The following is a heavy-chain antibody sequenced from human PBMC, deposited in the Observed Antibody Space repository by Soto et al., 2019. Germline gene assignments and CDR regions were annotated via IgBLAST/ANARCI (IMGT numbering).Heavy chain of an antibody. CDR2: IYTSGST. CDR3: ARQGSTGGMYFYGMAV. J-gene: IGHJ6*02. Sequence: PSETLSLTCTVSGGSISSYYWSWIRQPAGKGLEWIGRIYTSGSTNYNPSLKSRVTMSVDTSKNQFSLKLSSVTAADTAVYYCARQGSTGGMYFYGMAVWGQGTSVTVS. V-gene: IGHV4-4*07. D-gene: IGHD2-2*01. CDR1: GGSISSYY.